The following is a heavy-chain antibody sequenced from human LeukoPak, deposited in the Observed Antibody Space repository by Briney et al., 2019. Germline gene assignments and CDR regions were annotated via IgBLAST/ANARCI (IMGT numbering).Heavy chain of an antibody. J-gene: IGHJ4*02. V-gene: IGHV4-59*01. Sequence: SETLSLTCTVSGGSISSYYWSWIRQPPGKGLEWIRYIYYSGGTNYNPSLKSRVTISVDTSKNQFSLKLSSVTAADTAVYYCARVRVSGVAVAYPQYFDYWGQGTLVTVSS. CDR1: GGSISSYY. CDR2: IYYSGGT. CDR3: ARVRVSGVAVAYPQYFDY. D-gene: IGHD6-19*01.